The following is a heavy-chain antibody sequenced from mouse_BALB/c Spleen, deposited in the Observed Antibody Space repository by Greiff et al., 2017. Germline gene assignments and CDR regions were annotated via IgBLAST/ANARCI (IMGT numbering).Heavy chain of an antibody. D-gene: IGHD2-4*01. V-gene: IGHV1S81*02. CDR3: TRRITTGGLYYAMDY. CDR2: INPSNGGT. CDR1: GYTFTSYY. Sequence: VQLQQPGAELVKPGASVKLSCKASGYTFTSYYMYWVKQRPGQGLEWIGGINPSNGGTNFNEKFKSKATLTVDKSSSTAYMQLSSLTSEDSAVYYCTRRITTGGLYYAMDYWGQGTSVTVSS. J-gene: IGHJ4*01.